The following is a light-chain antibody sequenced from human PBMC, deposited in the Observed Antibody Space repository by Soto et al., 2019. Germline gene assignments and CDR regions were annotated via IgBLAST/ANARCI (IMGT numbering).Light chain of an antibody. Sequence: EIVLTQSPGTLSLSPGERATLSCRASQTISSSYLAWYQQKPGQAPRLLIFGAFSRATDIPDRFSGSGSGTDFTLTISRLQPEDFAVYYCQHYDSSPPKYTFGQGTKLEIK. CDR3: QHYDSSPPKYT. CDR1: QTISSSY. V-gene: IGKV3-20*01. CDR2: GAF. J-gene: IGKJ2*01.